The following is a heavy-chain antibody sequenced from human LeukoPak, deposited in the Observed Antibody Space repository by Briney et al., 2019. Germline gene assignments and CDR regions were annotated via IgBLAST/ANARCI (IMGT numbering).Heavy chain of an antibody. CDR3: ARDSGSYSFQS. V-gene: IGHV4-59*01. D-gene: IGHD1-26*01. Sequence: SETLSLTCTVSGGSISSNYWGWIRQPPGKGLEWIGCRYGTGGTNYNPSLQSRVTISVDTSKNQFSLKLTSVTAADTAVYYCARDSGSYSFQSWGQGTLVTVFS. J-gene: IGHJ4*02. CDR2: RYGTGGT. CDR1: GGSISSNY.